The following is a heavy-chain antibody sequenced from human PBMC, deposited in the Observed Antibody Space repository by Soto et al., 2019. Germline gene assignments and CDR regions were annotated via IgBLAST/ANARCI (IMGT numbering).Heavy chain of an antibody. Sequence: QLQLQESGPGLVKPSETLSLTCTVSGGSISTYYWNWIRQPPGKGLEWIGDIYYSGRTHYNPSLMSRVAISVDMSKNQLSLNLSSVTPADTAVYYCARGRGYSGQRRGWFDPWGQGTLVTVSS. V-gene: IGHV4-59*01. CDR1: GGSISTYY. J-gene: IGHJ5*02. D-gene: IGHD5-12*01. CDR2: IYYSGRT. CDR3: ARGRGYSGQRRGWFDP.